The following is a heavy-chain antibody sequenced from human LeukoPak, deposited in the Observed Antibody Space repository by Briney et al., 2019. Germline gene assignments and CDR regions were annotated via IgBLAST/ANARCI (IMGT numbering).Heavy chain of an antibody. CDR1: GGSFSGYY. CDR3: ARVPAELTFDY. J-gene: IGHJ4*02. D-gene: IGHD1-7*01. Sequence: SETLSLTCAVYGGSFSGYYWSWIRQPPGKGLEWIGEINHSGSTNYNPSLKSRVTISVDTSKNQFSLKLSSVTAADTAVYYCARVPAELTFDYWGQGTLVTVSS. CDR2: INHSGST. V-gene: IGHV4-34*01.